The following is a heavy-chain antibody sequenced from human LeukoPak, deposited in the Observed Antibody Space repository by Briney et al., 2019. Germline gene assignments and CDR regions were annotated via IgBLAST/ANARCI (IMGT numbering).Heavy chain of an antibody. Sequence: GGSLRLSRAASGFTFSAFAMTWVRQAPGMGLEWVSYVSDTGADTYYADSVRGRFTISRDNSSNTLYLQMSGLRAEDTAIYYCAKDLMPHSSGSVFDFWGPGNLVTVSS. CDR3: AKDLMPHSSGSVFDF. V-gene: IGHV3-23*01. D-gene: IGHD3-22*01. CDR2: VSDTGADT. CDR1: GFTFSAFA. J-gene: IGHJ4*02.